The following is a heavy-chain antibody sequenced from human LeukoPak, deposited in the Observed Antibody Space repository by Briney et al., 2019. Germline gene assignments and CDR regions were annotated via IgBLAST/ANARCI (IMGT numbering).Heavy chain of an antibody. CDR2: IYYSGST. Sequence: SETLSLTCTVSGGSISSYYWSWIRQPPGKGLEWIGYIYYSGSTNYNPSLKSRVTISVDTSKNQFSLKLSSVTAADTAVYYCARFVSGDYADYWGQGTLVTVSS. CDR3: ARFVSGDYADY. CDR1: GGSISSYY. D-gene: IGHD4-17*01. J-gene: IGHJ4*02. V-gene: IGHV4-59*01.